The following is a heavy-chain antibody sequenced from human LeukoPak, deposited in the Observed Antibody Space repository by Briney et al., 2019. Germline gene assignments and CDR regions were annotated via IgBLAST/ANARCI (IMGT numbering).Heavy chain of an antibody. CDR2: INTNTGNP. V-gene: IGHV7-4-1*02. D-gene: IGHD3-3*01. Sequence: GASVKVSCKASGYTFTSYAMNWVRQAPGQGLEWMGWINTNTGNPTYAQGFTGRFVFSLDTSVSTAYLQISSLKAEDTAVYYCARGSTIFGVVPSDYWGQGTLVTVSS. CDR1: GYTFTSYA. J-gene: IGHJ4*02. CDR3: ARGSTIFGVVPSDY.